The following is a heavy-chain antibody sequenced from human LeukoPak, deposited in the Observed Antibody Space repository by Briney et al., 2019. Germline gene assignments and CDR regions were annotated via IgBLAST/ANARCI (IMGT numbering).Heavy chain of an antibody. CDR2: IIPIFGTA. J-gene: IGHJ4*02. CDR3: ARVQTRYCSGGSCYFPDFDY. D-gene: IGHD2-15*01. Sequence: GASVKVSCKASGGTFSSYAISWVRQAPGQGLEWMGGIIPIFGTANYAQKFQGRVTLTTDESTCTAYMELSSLRSEDTAVYYCARVQTRYCSGGSCYFPDFDYWGQGTLVTVSS. CDR1: GGTFSSYA. V-gene: IGHV1-69*05.